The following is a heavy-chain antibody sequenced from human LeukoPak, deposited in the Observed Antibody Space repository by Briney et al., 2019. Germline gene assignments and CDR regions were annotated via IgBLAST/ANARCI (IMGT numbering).Heavy chain of an antibody. J-gene: IGHJ4*02. CDR3: ARDPSTFYFDY. V-gene: IGHV4-59*01. D-gene: IGHD3-16*01. CDR2: IYSSGST. CDR1: GGSISSYH. Sequence: PSETLSLTCTVSGGSISSYHWSWIRQPPGKALEWIGYIYSSGSTDYNPSLKSRVTISVDTSKSQFSLKLSSVTAADTAIYYCARDPSTFYFDYWGQGALVTVSS.